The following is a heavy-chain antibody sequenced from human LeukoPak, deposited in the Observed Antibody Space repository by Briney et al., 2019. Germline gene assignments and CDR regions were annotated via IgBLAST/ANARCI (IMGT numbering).Heavy chain of an antibody. CDR3: ARKLTYYYDSSGTNLDY. CDR1: GYTFTSYG. Sequence: ASVKVSCNASGYTFTSYGISWVRQAPGQGLEWMGWISAYNGNTNYAQKLQGRVTMTTDTSTSTAYMELRSLRSDDTAVYYCARKLTYYYDSSGTNLDYWGQGTLVTVSS. CDR2: ISAYNGNT. D-gene: IGHD3-22*01. V-gene: IGHV1-18*01. J-gene: IGHJ4*02.